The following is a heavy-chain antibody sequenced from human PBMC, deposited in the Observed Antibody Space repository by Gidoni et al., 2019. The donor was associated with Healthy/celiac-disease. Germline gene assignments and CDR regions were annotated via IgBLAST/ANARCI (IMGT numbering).Heavy chain of an antibody. V-gene: IGHV3-33*01. Sequence: PGRSLRLSCAASGFTFSSYGMHWVRQAPGKGLEWVAVIWYDGSNKYYADSVKGRFTISRDNSKNTLYLQMNSLRAEDTAVYYCARPISDPHDAFDIWGQGTMVTVSS. CDR3: ARPISDPHDAFDI. CDR2: IWYDGSNK. J-gene: IGHJ3*02. CDR1: GFTFSSYG.